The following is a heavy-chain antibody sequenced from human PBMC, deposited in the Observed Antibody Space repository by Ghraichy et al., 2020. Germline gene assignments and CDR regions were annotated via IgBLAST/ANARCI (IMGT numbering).Heavy chain of an antibody. Sequence: GGSLRLSCAASGFTFSSYAMHWVRQAPGKGLEWVAVISYDGSNKYYADSVKGRFTISRDNSKNTLYLQMNSLRAEDTAVYYCARRVQQPNWFAYFDYWGQGTLVTVSS. CDR3: ARRVQQPNWFAYFDY. D-gene: IGHD1-1*01. J-gene: IGHJ4*02. V-gene: IGHV3-30-3*01. CDR2: ISYDGSNK. CDR1: GFTFSSYA.